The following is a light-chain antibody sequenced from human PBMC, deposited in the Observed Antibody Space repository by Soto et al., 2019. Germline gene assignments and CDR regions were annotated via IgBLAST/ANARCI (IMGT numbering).Light chain of an antibody. J-gene: IGLJ3*02. Sequence: SVLTQPPSASGTPGQRVTISCSGSSSNIGSTYVYWYQQLPGTAPKLLIYRNNQRPSGVPDRFSGTKSGTSASLAISGLRSGDEADYYCAAWDDSLSVRVFGGGTKLTVL. CDR2: RNN. CDR3: AAWDDSLSVRV. V-gene: IGLV1-47*01. CDR1: SSNIGSTY.